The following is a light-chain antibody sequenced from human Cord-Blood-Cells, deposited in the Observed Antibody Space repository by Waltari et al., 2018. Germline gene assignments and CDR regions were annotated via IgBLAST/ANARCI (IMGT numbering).Light chain of an antibody. CDR1: QSISSW. Sequence: PMTQSPSPLSASVVDRVTITCLASQSISSWLAWYQQKPGKAPKLLIYKASSLESGVPSRFSGSGSGTEFTRTISSLQPDDFATYYCQQYNSYSYTFGQGTKLEIK. J-gene: IGKJ2*01. V-gene: IGKV1-5*03. CDR2: KAS. CDR3: QQYNSYSYT.